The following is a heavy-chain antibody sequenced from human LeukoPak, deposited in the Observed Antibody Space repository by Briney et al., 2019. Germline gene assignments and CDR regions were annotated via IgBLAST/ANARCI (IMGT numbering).Heavy chain of an antibody. J-gene: IGHJ4*02. CDR3: ATAGVVDLRGATTLTADFDY. Sequence: GASVKVSCKASGYTFTDYYMHWVQQAPGKGLEWMGRVDPEDGESIYAEKFQGRVTITADTSTDTAYMELSSLRSEDTAVYYCATAGVVDLRGATTLTADFDYWGQGTLVTVSS. CDR2: VDPEDGES. CDR1: GYTFTDYY. D-gene: IGHD1-26*01. V-gene: IGHV1-69-2*01.